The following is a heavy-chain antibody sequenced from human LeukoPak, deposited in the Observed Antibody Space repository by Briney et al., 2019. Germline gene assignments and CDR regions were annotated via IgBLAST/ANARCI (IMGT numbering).Heavy chain of an antibody. V-gene: IGHV3-30-3*01. D-gene: IGHD2-2*01. Sequence: GRSLRLSCAASGFTFSSYAMHWVRQAPGKGLEWVAVISYDGSNKYYADSVKGRFTISRDNSKNTLYLQMNSLRAEDTAVYYCARDCSSTSCYGYYGMDVWGKGTTVTVSS. CDR3: ARDCSSTSCYGYYGMDV. CDR2: ISYDGSNK. J-gene: IGHJ6*04. CDR1: GFTFSSYA.